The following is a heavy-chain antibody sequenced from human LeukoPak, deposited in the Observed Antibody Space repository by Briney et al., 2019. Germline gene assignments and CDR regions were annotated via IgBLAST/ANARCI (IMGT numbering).Heavy chain of an antibody. Sequence: PSETLSHTCTVSGGSISSYYWSWIRQPPGKGLEWIGYIYYSGSTDYNPSLKSRVTISVDTSKNQFSLKLSSVTAADTAVYYCARVGYYGSGSYYNDNWFDPWGQGTLVTVSS. CDR2: IYYSGST. CDR1: GGSISSYY. V-gene: IGHV4-59*01. D-gene: IGHD3-10*01. J-gene: IGHJ5*02. CDR3: ARVGYYGSGSYYNDNWFDP.